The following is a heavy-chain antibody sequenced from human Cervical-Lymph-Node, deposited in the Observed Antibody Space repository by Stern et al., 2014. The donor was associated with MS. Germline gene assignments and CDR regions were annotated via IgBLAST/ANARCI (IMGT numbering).Heavy chain of an antibody. Sequence: QLVQSGAEVKKPGASVKVSCKASGYTFTAYYIHWVRQAPGQGLEWMGWINPNTGGTNYAQNFQGRVPMTRDTSINTAYMELSRLRSDDTAIYYCARDEAVAGYNGMDVWGQGTTVTVSS. D-gene: IGHD6-19*01. CDR3: ARDEAVAGYNGMDV. CDR1: GYTFTAYY. V-gene: IGHV1-2*02. CDR2: INPNTGGT. J-gene: IGHJ6*02.